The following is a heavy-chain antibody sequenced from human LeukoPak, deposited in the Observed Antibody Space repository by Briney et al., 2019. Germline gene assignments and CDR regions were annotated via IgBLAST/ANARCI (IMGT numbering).Heavy chain of an antibody. D-gene: IGHD3-10*01. J-gene: IGHJ4*02. CDR2: IYYSGST. V-gene: IGHV4-39*01. CDR3: AGSMVRGVIKIFDY. Sequence: PSETLSLTCTVSGGSISSSSYYWGWIRQPPGKGLEWIGSIYYSGSTYYNPSLKSRVTISVDTSKNQFSLKLSSVTAADTAVYDCAGSMVRGVIKIFDYWGQGTLVTVSS. CDR1: GGSISSSSYY.